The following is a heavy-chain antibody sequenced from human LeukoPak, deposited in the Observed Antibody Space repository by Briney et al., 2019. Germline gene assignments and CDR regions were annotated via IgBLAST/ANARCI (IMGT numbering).Heavy chain of an antibody. V-gene: IGHV3-23*01. Sequence: GGSLRLSCAASGFTFSSYGMSWVRQAPGKGLGWVSAISGSGGSTYYADSVKGRFTISRDNSKNTLYLQMNSLRAEDTAVYYCVRRYYDSSGGDAFDLWGQGTMVTVSS. J-gene: IGHJ3*01. CDR3: VRRYYDSSGGDAFDL. D-gene: IGHD3-22*01. CDR2: ISGSGGST. CDR1: GFTFSSYG.